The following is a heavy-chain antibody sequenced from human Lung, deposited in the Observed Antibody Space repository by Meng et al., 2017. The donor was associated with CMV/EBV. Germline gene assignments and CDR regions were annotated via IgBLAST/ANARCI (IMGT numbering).Heavy chain of an antibody. CDR1: GYTFTGYY. CDR3: AREARAAGTDEYFDY. V-gene: IGHV1-2*02. Sequence: ASXXVSXKASGYTFTGYYMHWVRQAPGQGLEWMGWINPNSGGTNYAQKFQGRVTMTRDTSISTTYMELSRLRSDDTAVYYCAREARAAGTDEYFDYWGQGTXVNVSS. CDR2: INPNSGGT. J-gene: IGHJ4*02. D-gene: IGHD6-13*01.